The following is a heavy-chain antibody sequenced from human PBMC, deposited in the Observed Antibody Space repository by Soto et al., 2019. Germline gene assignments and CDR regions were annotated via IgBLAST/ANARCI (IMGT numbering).Heavy chain of an antibody. CDR2: IYYSGST. V-gene: IGHV4-39*01. J-gene: IGHJ4*02. CDR3: ARHVPGVVPAAICL. CDR1: GGSISSSSYY. D-gene: IGHD2-2*01. Sequence: SETLSLTCTVSGGSISSSSYYWGWIRQPPGKGLEWIGSIYYSGSTYYNPSLKSRVTISVDTSKNQFSLKLSSVTAADTAVYYCARHVPGVVPAAICLWGQGTLVTVSS.